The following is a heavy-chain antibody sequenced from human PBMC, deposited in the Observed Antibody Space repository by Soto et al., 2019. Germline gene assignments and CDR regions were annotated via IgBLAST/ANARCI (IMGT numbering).Heavy chain of an antibody. CDR2: IYTSGST. D-gene: IGHD2-2*01. J-gene: IGHJ6*02. V-gene: IGHV4-4*07. CDR3: AREPPRYCSSTSCGYQDNYYYYGMDV. Sequence: QVQLQESGPGLVKPSETLSLTCTVSGGSISSYYWSWIRQPAGKGLEWIGRIYTSGSTNYNPSVKSRVTMSVDPPKNQFSLKLSSVTAAVTAVYYCAREPPRYCSSTSCGYQDNYYYYGMDVWGQGTTVTVSS. CDR1: GGSISSYY.